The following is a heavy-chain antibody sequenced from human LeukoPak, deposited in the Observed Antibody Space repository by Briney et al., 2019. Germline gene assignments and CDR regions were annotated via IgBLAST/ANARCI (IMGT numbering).Heavy chain of an antibody. D-gene: IGHD5-12*01. Sequence: RTGGSLRLSCAASGFTFSSYWMSWVRQAPGKGLEWVANIKQDGSEKYYVDCVKGRFTISRDNAKNSLYLQMNSLRAEDTAVYYCARVEVATTVPEYFDYWGQGTLVTVSS. J-gene: IGHJ4*02. CDR3: ARVEVATTVPEYFDY. V-gene: IGHV3-7*03. CDR2: IKQDGSEK. CDR1: GFTFSSYW.